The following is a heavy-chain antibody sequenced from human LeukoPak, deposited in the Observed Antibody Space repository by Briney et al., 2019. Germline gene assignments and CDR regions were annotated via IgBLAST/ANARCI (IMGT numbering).Heavy chain of an antibody. CDR1: GFTFSSYA. V-gene: IGHV3-53*01. Sequence: GGSLRLSCAASGFTFSSYAMSWVRQAPGKGLEWVSVLYSGGTTYYADSVKGRFTISRDNSKNTLYLQMNSLRAEDTAVYYCARAGLYSSSPENYYYYGMNVWGQGTTVTVSS. CDR3: ARAGLYSSSPENYYYYGMNV. CDR2: LYSGGTT. J-gene: IGHJ6*02. D-gene: IGHD6-6*01.